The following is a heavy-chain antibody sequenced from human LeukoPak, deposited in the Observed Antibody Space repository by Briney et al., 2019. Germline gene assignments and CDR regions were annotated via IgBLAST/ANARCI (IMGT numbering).Heavy chain of an antibody. D-gene: IGHD2/OR15-2a*01. CDR1: GFTLSWLW. V-gene: IGHV3-7*01. J-gene: IGHJ4*02. CDR2: MKVDRSEK. Sequence: GGSLRLSCAASGFTLSWLWMSWVRQAPGKGREGVANMKVDRSEKYYGDSVKGRFIISRDNTINTLYLHMSSLRAEDTAMYYCAVYYCASSAFKYWGQGTLVTVSS. CDR3: AVYYCASSAFKY.